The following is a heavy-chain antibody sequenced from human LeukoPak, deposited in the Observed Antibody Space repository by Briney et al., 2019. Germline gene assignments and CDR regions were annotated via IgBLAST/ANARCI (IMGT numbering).Heavy chain of an antibody. J-gene: IGHJ6*02. CDR2: IWYDGSNK. V-gene: IGHV3-33*08. Sequence: GGSLRLSCAASGFTFSSYGMHWVRQAPGKGLEWVAVIWYDGSNKYYADSVKGRFTISRDNPKNTLYLQMNSLRAEDTAVYYVARDQGSAAAGTLYYYGRAFWGQGTRSPSP. CDR3: ARDQGSAAAGTLYYYGRAF. D-gene: IGHD6-13*01. CDR1: GFTFSSYG.